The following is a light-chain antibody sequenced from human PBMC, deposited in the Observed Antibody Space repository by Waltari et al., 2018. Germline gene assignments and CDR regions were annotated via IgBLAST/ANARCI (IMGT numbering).Light chain of an antibody. CDR3: SSYTSSSTYV. Sequence: QSSLTQPASVSGYPGRSSPISCTGTSSHYGGSKHDLGYQQHPGKAPKLMMYEVSNRPSGVSNRCSGSKSGNTAALTISGLQAEDEADYFCSSYTSSSTYVFGPGTKVTVL. J-gene: IGLJ1*01. CDR1: SSHYGGSKH. V-gene: IGLV2-14*01. CDR2: EVS.